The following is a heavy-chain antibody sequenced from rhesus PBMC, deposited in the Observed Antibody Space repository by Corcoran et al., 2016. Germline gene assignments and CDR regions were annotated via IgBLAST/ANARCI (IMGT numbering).Heavy chain of an antibody. D-gene: IGHD6-13*01. CDR3: ARAPCSSWIGSSLDS. V-gene: IGHV4S10*01. CDR2: IYGTSTGT. CDR1: GGSISDSYR. Sequence: QVQLQESGPGVAKPSETLSLTCVVSGGSISDSYRWSWIRQPPGKGREWIGYIYGTSTGTNYSLSLKSRVTISKNTSKNQFSLKVRSVTAADTAVYYCARAPCSSWIGSSLDSWGQGVVVTVSS. J-gene: IGHJ6*01.